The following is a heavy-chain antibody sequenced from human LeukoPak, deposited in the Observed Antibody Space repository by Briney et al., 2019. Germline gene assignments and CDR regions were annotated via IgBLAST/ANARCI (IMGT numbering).Heavy chain of an antibody. V-gene: IGHV3-7*01. CDR3: ARDLYGVSHDY. J-gene: IGHJ4*02. Sequence: GGSLRLSCAASGFTFSNYWMNWVRQAPGKGLEWVANIKQDGGEKSYVDSVKGRFTISRDNAKNSLYLQMNSLRAEDTAVYYCARDLYGVSHDYWGQGTLVTVSS. CDR1: GFTFSNYW. D-gene: IGHD4-17*01. CDR2: IKQDGGEK.